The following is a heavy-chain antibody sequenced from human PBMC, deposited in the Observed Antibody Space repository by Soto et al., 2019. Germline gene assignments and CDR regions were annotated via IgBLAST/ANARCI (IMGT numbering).Heavy chain of an antibody. Sequence: QVQLQESGPGLVKPSETLSLTCTVSAGSISSYYWSWIRQPAGKGLEWIGRIYFTGSTHYKPSLKSRVTLSVDTSKNQVSLKLTSVTAANTAVYYFARDVPTMSGYFASWGQGTLVTVSS. CDR3: ARDVPTMSGYFAS. CDR1: AGSISSYY. V-gene: IGHV4-4*07. CDR2: IYFTGST. D-gene: IGHD3-10*02. J-gene: IGHJ4*02.